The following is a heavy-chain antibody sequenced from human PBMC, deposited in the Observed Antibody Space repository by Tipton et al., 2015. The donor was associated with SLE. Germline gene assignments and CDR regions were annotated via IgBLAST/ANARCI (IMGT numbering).Heavy chain of an antibody. J-gene: IGHJ4*02. CDR1: GGSISSYY. Sequence: TLSLTCTVSGGSISSYYWSWIRQPPGKGLEWIGYIYYSGSTNYNPSLKSRVTISVDTSKNQFSLKLSSVTAADTAVYYCAGGGGGSSYVKDYWGQGTLVTVSS. CDR2: IYYSGST. D-gene: IGHD1-26*01. V-gene: IGHV4-59*01. CDR3: AGGGGGSSYVKDY.